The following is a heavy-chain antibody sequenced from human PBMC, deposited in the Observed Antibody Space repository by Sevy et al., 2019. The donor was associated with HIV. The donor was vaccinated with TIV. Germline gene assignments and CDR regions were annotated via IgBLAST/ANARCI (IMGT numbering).Heavy chain of an antibody. CDR3: AREYSSSETLHV. D-gene: IGHD6-13*01. V-gene: IGHV4-59*01. CDR1: GGSIHNSY. Sequence: SETLSLTCTVSGGSIHNSYWSWIRQSPGKGLEWIGYIHSSGSTNGNPSLKGRVTISVDTSKNQFSLNLKSVTAADSGIYCCAREYSSSETLHVWGQGTTVTVSS. CDR2: IHSSGST. J-gene: IGHJ6*02.